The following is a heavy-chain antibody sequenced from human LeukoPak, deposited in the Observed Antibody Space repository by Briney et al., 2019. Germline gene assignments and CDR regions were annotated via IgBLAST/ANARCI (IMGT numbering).Heavy chain of an antibody. CDR3: AKGPNTEYYGDYVDF. J-gene: IGHJ4*02. CDR2: ISGSGGST. V-gene: IGHV3-23*01. CDR1: GFTFSSYA. Sequence: GGSLRLSCAASGFTFSSYALSWVRLAPGKGLEWVSAISGSGGSTYYAVSVKDRFTISRDNSKSTLFLQMNSLRAEDTAVYYCAKGPNTEYYGDYVDFWGQGTLVTVSS. D-gene: IGHD2/OR15-2a*01.